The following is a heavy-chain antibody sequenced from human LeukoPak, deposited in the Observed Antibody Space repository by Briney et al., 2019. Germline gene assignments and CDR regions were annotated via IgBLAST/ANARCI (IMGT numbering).Heavy chain of an antibody. CDR2: ISSSSSTI. CDR1: GFTFSSYS. J-gene: IGHJ4*02. D-gene: IGHD3-22*01. Sequence: GGSLRLSCAASGFTFSSYSMNWVRQAPGRGLEWVSYISSSSSTIYYADSVKGRFTISRDNAKNSLYLQMNSLRAEDTAVYYCARGDHYYDSSGYHLFDYWGQGTLVTVSS. CDR3: ARGDHYYDSSGYHLFDY. V-gene: IGHV3-48*04.